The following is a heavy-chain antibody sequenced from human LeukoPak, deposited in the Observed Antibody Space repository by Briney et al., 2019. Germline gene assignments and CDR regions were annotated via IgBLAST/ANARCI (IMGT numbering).Heavy chain of an antibody. CDR3: ARDALERFLESYYYYGMDV. CDR2: IIPIFGTA. D-gene: IGHD3-3*01. CDR1: GGTFSSYA. J-gene: IGHJ6*02. V-gene: IGHV1-69*13. Sequence: SVKVSCKASGGTFSSYAISWVRQAPGQGLEWMGGIIPIFGTANYAQKFQGRVTITADESTSTAYMELSSLRSEDTAVYYCARDALERFLESYYYYGMDVWGQGTTVTVSS.